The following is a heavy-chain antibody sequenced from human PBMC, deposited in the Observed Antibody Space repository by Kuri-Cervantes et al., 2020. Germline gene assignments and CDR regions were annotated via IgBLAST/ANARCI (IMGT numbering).Heavy chain of an antibody. CDR1: GFTFSNYA. CDR3: AKRRGPGAAAFDY. J-gene: IGHJ4*02. V-gene: IGHV3-23*01. CDR2: ISGSGGST. D-gene: IGHD6-13*01. Sequence: GESLKISCAASGFTFSNYAMSWVRQAPGKGLEWVSTISGSGGSTYYADSVKGRFTISRDNSKNTLYLQMNSLRAEDTAVYYCAKRRGPGAAAFDYWGQGTLVTVSS.